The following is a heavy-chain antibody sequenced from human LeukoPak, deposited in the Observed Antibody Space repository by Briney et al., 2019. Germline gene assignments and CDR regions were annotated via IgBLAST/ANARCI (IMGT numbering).Heavy chain of an antibody. J-gene: IGHJ4*02. CDR3: ARTYYYDSSGSIDY. CDR2: IIPIFGTA. D-gene: IGHD3-22*01. Sequence: ASVKVSCKASGGTFSSYAISWVRQAPGQGLEWMGRIIPIFGTANYAQKFQGRVTITTDDSTSTAYMELSSLRSEDTAVYYCARTYYYDSSGSIDYWGQGTLVTVSS. CDR1: GGTFSSYA. V-gene: IGHV1-69*05.